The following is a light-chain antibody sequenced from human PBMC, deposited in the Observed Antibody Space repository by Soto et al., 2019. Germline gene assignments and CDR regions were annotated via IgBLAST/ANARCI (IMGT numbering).Light chain of an antibody. V-gene: IGKV3-20*01. Sequence: EIVLTQSPGTLSLSPGERATLSCRASQSVSSSHLAWYQQKPGQAPRLLIYGATSRATGIPDRFSGSGSGTDFTLTISRLEPADFAVYYCQQYSGSPPLTCGGGTKVEIK. CDR3: QQYSGSPPLT. CDR2: GAT. J-gene: IGKJ4*01. CDR1: QSVSSSH.